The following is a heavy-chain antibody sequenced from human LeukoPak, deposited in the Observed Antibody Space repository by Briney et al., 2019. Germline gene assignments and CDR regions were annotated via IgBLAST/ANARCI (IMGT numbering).Heavy chain of an antibody. CDR1: GGSISNNNYY. J-gene: IGHJ5*02. CDR3: ARHGPVFAPHISGWDRLDP. V-gene: IGHV4-39*01. CDR2: VYYSGST. Sequence: SETLSLTCTVSGGSISNNNYYWDWIRQPPGKGLAWIGSVYYSGSTYYNPSLKSRATISVDTSKNQFSLKLTPVTAADAAVYYCARHGPVFAPHISGWDRLDPWGQGTLVTASS. D-gene: IGHD6-19*01.